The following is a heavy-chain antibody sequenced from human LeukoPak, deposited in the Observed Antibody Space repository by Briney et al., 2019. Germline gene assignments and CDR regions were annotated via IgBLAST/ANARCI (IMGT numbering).Heavy chain of an antibody. D-gene: IGHD2-2*01. CDR1: GDSIIIGTYF. CDR2: IYYSGNT. J-gene: IGHJ4*02. V-gene: IGHV4-39*01. Sequence: SETLSLTCTVSGDSIIIGTYFWAWIRKPPGKGLEWIGSIYYSGNTYYKPSLKSRVTISLDVTQFSLKLTSMTAADTAVYYCASGKDELPAAVVDSWGQGILVTVSS. CDR3: ASGKDELPAAVVDS.